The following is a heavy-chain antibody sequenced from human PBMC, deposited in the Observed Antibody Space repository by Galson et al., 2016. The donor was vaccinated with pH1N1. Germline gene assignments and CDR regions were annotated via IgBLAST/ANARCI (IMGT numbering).Heavy chain of an antibody. D-gene: IGHD3-10*01. Sequence: SGYSLTTYYIHWVRQAPGQGLEFMGVINPTDGNTDYAQKFQDRVTMTWDMSTSTAYMDLGSLRSEDTAVYFCSRGVRKHASSGLDYWGQGTLVTVSS. CDR3: SRGVRKHASSGLDY. V-gene: IGHV1-46*03. J-gene: IGHJ4*02. CDR2: INPTDGNT. CDR1: GYSLTTYY.